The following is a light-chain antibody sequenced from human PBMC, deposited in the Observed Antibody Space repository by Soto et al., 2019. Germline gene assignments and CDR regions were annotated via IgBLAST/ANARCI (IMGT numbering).Light chain of an antibody. CDR3: AAGGDSVSGPSYV. CDR1: SSNIGSNL. V-gene: IGLV1-47*01. Sequence: QSVLTQPPSASGTPGQRVTISCSGSSSNIGSNLVYWYQQVPGTAPKLLIYRDSQRPSGVPDRFSGSKSGTSASLAISGLRADDEAYYFCAAGGDSVSGPSYVFGT. CDR2: RDS. J-gene: IGLJ1*01.